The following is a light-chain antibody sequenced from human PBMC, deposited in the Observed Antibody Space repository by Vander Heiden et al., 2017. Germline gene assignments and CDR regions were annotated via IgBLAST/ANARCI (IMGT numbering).Light chain of an antibody. Sequence: QSVLTQPPSVSAAPGRKVTISCSGSSSNIGKSFVSWYQQCRGTAPKLLIYDNDKRPSGTPARFSGSKSGTAATLDITGLQTGDEADYYCGTWDSGLSVGVFGTGTKLTVL. V-gene: IGLV1-51*01. CDR1: SSNIGKSF. CDR2: DND. CDR3: GTWDSGLSVGV. J-gene: IGLJ3*02.